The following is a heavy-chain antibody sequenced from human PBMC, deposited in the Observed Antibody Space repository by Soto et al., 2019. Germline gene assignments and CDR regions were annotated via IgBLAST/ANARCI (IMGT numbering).Heavy chain of an antibody. V-gene: IGHV4-39*01. Sequence: QLQLQESGPRLVKSSETLSLTCTVSGGSITSSGWSWGWFRQPPGKGLEYIGNIYYSWPTYYNSSLKGRVTVSLDASKNQFSLILTSVTATDSAVYYCARHAQYDNAWGGDYWGQGSLVTVSS. CDR2: IYYSWPT. CDR1: GGSITSSGWS. CDR3: ARHAQYDNAWGGDY. J-gene: IGHJ4*02. D-gene: IGHD7-27*01.